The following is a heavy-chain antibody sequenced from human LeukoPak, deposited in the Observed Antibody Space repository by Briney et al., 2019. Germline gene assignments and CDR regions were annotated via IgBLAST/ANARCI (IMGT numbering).Heavy chain of an antibody. CDR1: GGSFSGYY. CDR3: ARRAGAYSHPYDY. J-gene: IGHJ4*02. V-gene: IGHV4-34*01. D-gene: IGHD4/OR15-4a*01. Sequence: SETLSLTCAVYGGSFSGYYWSWIRQPPGKGLEWIGEINHSGSTNYNPSLKSRVTISVDTSKNQFSLKLSSVTPADTAVYYCARRAGAYSHPYDYWGQGTLVTVSS. CDR2: INHSGST.